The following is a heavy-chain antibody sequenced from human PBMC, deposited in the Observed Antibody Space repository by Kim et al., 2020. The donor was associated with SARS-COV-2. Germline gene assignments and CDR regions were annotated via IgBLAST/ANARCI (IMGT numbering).Heavy chain of an antibody. Sequence: GGSLRLSCAASGFTFSSYGMHWVRQAPGKGLEWVAVISYDGSNKYYADSVKGRFTISRDNAKNSLYLQMNSLRAEDTAVYYCAREGYSYGSDYWGQGTLVTVSS. CDR2: ISYDGSNK. CDR1: GFTFSSYG. CDR3: AREGYSYGSDY. J-gene: IGHJ4*02. D-gene: IGHD5-18*01. V-gene: IGHV3-33*05.